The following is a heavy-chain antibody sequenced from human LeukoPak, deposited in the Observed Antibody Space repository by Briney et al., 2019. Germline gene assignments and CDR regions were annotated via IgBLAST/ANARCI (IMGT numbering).Heavy chain of an antibody. CDR2: INHSGST. J-gene: IGHJ4*02. CDR3: ARTAVAPDY. V-gene: IGHV4-34*01. Sequence: SETLSLTCAVYGGSFSGYYWSWIRQPPGKGLEWIGEINHSGSTNYNPSLKSRVTISVDTSNNQFSLRLTSVTAADTAVYYCARTAVAPDYWGQGTLVTVSS. D-gene: IGHD6-19*01. CDR1: GGSFSGYY.